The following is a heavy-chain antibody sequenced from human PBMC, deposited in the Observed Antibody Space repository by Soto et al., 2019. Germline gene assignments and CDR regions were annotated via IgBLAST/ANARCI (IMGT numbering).Heavy chain of an antibody. D-gene: IGHD5-18*01. CDR3: ARGGKQPFDY. Sequence: QLQLQESGSGLGKPSQTLSLTCAVSGCSITSGGYSWSWIRQPPGKGLEWIGYIYHSGSTYYNPSLKSRATISLDRSKNQFSRKLSSVTAADTAVYYCARGGKQPFDYWGQGTLVTVSS. V-gene: IGHV4-30-2*01. J-gene: IGHJ4*02. CDR1: GCSITSGGYS. CDR2: IYHSGST.